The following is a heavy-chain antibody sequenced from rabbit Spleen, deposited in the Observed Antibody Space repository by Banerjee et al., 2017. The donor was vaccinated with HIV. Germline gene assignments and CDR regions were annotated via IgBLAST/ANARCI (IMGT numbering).Heavy chain of an antibody. J-gene: IGHJ6*01. V-gene: IGHV1S45*01. CDR1: GFTISGYH. CDR2: IAGSSGFT. D-gene: IGHD1-1*01. Sequence: QQQLEESGGDLVTPGGTLTLTCTGSGFTISGYHMCWVRQAPGKGLEWISCIAGSSGFTYFASWAKGRFTISKTSSTTVTLQMTSLTAADTATYFCARDTSSSFSSYGMDLWGPGTLVTVS. CDR3: ARDTSSSFSSYGMDL.